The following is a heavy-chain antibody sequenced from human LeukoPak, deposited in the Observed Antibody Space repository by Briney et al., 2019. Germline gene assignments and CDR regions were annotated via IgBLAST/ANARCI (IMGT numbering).Heavy chain of an antibody. CDR1: GYSISSGYY. V-gene: IGHV4-38-2*02. Sequence: SETLSLTCTVSGYSISSGYYWGWIRQPPGQGLEWIGSIYHSGSTYYNPSLKSRVTISVDTSKNQFSLKLSSVTAADTAVYYCARLGLSRYYFDYWGQGTLVTVSS. CDR3: ARLGLSRYYFDY. J-gene: IGHJ4*02. CDR2: IYHSGST. D-gene: IGHD3-16*01.